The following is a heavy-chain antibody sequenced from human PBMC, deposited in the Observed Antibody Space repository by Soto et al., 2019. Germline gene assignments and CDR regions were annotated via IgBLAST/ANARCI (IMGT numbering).Heavy chain of an antibody. V-gene: IGHV4-34*01. CDR2: INHSGST. Sequence: QVQLQQWGAGLLKPSETLSLTCAVYGGSFSGYYWTWIRQPPGTGLEWIGEINHSGSTNYNPSLKSRVTISVDTSKNQCSLKLTSVTAAGTAVYYCARDKITGLFDYWGQGTLVTVSS. J-gene: IGHJ4*02. D-gene: IGHD2-8*02. CDR3: ARDKITGLFDY. CDR1: GGSFSGYY.